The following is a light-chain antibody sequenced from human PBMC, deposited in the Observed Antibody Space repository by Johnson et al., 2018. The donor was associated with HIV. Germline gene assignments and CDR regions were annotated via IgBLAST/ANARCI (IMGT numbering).Light chain of an antibody. Sequence: QSVLTQPPSVSAAPGQKVTISCSGSSSNIGNNYVSWYQQLPGTAPKLLIYENNKRPSGIPDRFSGSKSGTSATLGITGLQTENEADYYYGTWDSSLSAYVFGIGTKVTVL. CDR2: ENN. V-gene: IGLV1-51*02. CDR3: GTWDSSLSAYV. CDR1: SSNIGNNY. J-gene: IGLJ1*01.